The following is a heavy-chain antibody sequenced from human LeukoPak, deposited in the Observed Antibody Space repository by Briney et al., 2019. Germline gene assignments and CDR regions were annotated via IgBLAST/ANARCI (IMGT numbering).Heavy chain of an antibody. CDR2: ISGSGGST. J-gene: IGHJ4*02. Sequence: GGSLRLSCAASGFTFSSYAMSWVRQAPGKGLEWVSAISGSGGSTYYADSVKGRFTISRDNSKNTLYLQMNSLKAEDTAVYYCARKSGRLFDFDYWGQGTLVTVSS. V-gene: IGHV3-23*01. CDR1: GFTFSSYA. CDR3: ARKSGRLFDFDY. D-gene: IGHD3-22*01.